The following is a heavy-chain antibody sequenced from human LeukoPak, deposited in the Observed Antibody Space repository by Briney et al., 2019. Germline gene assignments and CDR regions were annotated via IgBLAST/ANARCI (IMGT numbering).Heavy chain of an antibody. Sequence: KASETLSLTCTVSGGSISSGYWMWLRQPAGKGLEWIGRIYTSGGTRYNPSLRGRVTMSAVTSKNQFSLKLSSVTAADTAVYYCARVFYSGYDSLDYWGQGTLVTVSS. J-gene: IGHJ4*02. D-gene: IGHD5-12*01. V-gene: IGHV4-4*07. CDR3: ARVFYSGYDSLDY. CDR1: GGSISSGY. CDR2: IYTSGGT.